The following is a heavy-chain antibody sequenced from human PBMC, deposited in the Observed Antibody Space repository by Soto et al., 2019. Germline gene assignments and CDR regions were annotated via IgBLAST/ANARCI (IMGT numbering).Heavy chain of an antibody. V-gene: IGHV1-8*01. CDR3: AILKEYYDFWSGYYLDAFDV. Sequence: ASVKVSCKASGYTFTSYDINWVRQATVQGLEWMGWMNPNSGNTGHAQKFQGRVTMTRNTSISTAYMELSSLRSEDTAVYYCAILKEYYDFWSGYYLDAFDVWGQGTMVTVSS. CDR1: GYTFTSYD. D-gene: IGHD3-3*01. CDR2: MNPNSGNT. J-gene: IGHJ3*01.